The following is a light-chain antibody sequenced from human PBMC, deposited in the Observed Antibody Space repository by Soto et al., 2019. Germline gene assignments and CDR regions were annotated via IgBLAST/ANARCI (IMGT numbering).Light chain of an antibody. CDR2: DAS. CDR1: QSVSSY. Sequence: EIVWTQSPATLSLSPGERATLSCRASQSVSSYLAWYQQKPGQAPRLLIYDASSRATGIPPRFSGSGSGTDFTLTISSLEPEDFAVYYCQQRSNWPQITFGQGTRLEIK. CDR3: QQRSNWPQIT. V-gene: IGKV3-11*01. J-gene: IGKJ5*01.